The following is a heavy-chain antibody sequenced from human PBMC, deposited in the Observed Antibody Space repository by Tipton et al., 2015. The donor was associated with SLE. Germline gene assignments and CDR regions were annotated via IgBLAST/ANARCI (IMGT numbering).Heavy chain of an antibody. CDR1: GFTFSSYA. V-gene: IGHV3-30*04. J-gene: IGHJ4*02. D-gene: IGHD3-16*01. CDR3: ARADGGQLVSDH. Sequence: SLRLSCAASGFTFSSYAMHWVRQAPGKGLEWVAVISYDGSNKYYADSVKGRFTISRDNAKNSLFLQMNSLRAEDTAVYYCARADGGQLVSDHWGQGTLVTVSS. CDR2: ISYDGSNK.